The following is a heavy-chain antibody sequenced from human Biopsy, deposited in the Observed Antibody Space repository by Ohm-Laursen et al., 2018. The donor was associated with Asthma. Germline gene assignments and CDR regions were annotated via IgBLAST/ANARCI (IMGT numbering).Heavy chain of an antibody. CDR1: GGSISTYY. J-gene: IGHJ4*02. D-gene: IGHD1-26*01. V-gene: IGHV4-59*01. CDR2: LYNSGTT. CDR3: ARDRGGTYGRTFES. Sequence: SETLSLTCTVSGGSISTYYWTWIRQPPGKGLEWVAYLYNSGTTNYNPSLKSRVTILVDTSKNQVSLNVRSVTAADTAVYYCARDRGGTYGRTFESWGQGTLVTVSS.